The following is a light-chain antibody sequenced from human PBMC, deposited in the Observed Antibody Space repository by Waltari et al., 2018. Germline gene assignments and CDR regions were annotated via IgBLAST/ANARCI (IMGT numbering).Light chain of an antibody. CDR2: GAS. CDR1: QSFGGT. J-gene: IGKJ1*01. CDR3: QHYVRLPAT. Sequence: IVLTQSPGTLSLSPGERATLSCRDSQSFGGTLAWYQQKPGQAPRLLMYGASIRAPGTPDRFSGTGSGTDFSLTISRLEPEDFAVYYCQHYVRLPATFGQGTKVEIK. V-gene: IGKV3-20*01.